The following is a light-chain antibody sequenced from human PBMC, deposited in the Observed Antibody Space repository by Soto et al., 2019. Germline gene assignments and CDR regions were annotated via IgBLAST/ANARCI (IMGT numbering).Light chain of an antibody. CDR3: QQYNNSWT. J-gene: IGKJ1*01. CDR2: GAS. V-gene: IGKV3-15*01. CDR1: QSVRNN. Sequence: EIVMTQSPATLSVSPGERATLSCRASQSVRNNLAWYQKKPGQAPRLLIYGASTRATGIPARFSGSGSGTEFTLTISSLQSEDFAVYYCQQYNNSWTFGQGTRVEIK.